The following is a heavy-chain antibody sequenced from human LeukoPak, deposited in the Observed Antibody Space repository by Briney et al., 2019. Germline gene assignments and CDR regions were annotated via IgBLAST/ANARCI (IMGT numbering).Heavy chain of an antibody. CDR2: INREGSDK. CDR1: GFVFSSHW. Sequence: GGSLRLSCAASGFVFSSHWMNWVRQAPGKGLEWVANINREGSDKNYVDSVKGRFTISRDNAKNSLYLQMNSLRVEDTAVYYCARDGVPGGRDVWGQGTTVTVS. V-gene: IGHV3-7*01. J-gene: IGHJ6*02. D-gene: IGHD3-16*01. CDR3: ARDGVPGGRDV.